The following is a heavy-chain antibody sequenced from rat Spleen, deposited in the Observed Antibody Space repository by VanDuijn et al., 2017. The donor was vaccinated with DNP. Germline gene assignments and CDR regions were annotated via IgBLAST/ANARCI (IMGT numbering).Heavy chain of an antibody. V-gene: IGHV5S10*01. CDR1: GFTFSNYG. CDR2: IIYDGGRT. Sequence: EVQLVESGGGLVQFGRSLKLSCAASGFTFSNYGMAWVRQAPKKGLEWVATIIYDGGRTYYRDSVKGRFTISRDNAKSTLYLQMDSLRSADTATYYCTTPNIGTTTDYWGQGVMVTVSS. J-gene: IGHJ2*01. D-gene: IGHD1-5*01. CDR3: TTPNIGTTTDY.